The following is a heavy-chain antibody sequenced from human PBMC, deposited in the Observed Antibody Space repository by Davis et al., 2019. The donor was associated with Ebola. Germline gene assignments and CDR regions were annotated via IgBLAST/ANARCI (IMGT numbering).Heavy chain of an antibody. V-gene: IGHV5-51*01. D-gene: IGHD5-24*01. CDR2: IYPGDSDT. Sequence: KVSCKGSGYSLTSYWIGWVRQMPGKGLEWMGIIYPGDSDTRYSPSFQGQVTISADKSISTAYLQWSSLKASDTAMYYCARLWPPRRASFFDLWGRGTLVTVSS. CDR3: ARLWPPRRASFFDL. CDR1: GYSLTSYW. J-gene: IGHJ2*01.